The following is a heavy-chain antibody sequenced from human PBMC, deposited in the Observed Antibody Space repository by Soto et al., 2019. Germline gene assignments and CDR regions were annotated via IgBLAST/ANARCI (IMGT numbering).Heavy chain of an antibody. J-gene: IGHJ3*02. D-gene: IGHD3-10*01. V-gene: IGHV4-30-2*01. CDR2: TYHSGNP. CDR1: GGSISSGGYS. Sequence: SETLSLTCAVSGGSISSGGYSWSWIRQPPGEALEWIGHTYHSGNPYYNPSLKSRVIISVDRSKNQFSLKMTSVTAADTGVYYCASKFGELLADAFDIWGQGTVVTVSS. CDR3: ASKFGELLADAFDI.